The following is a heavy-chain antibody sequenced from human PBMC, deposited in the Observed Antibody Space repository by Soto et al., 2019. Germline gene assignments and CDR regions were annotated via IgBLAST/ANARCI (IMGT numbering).Heavy chain of an antibody. CDR1: GFTFGSYA. CDR2: ISSNGGST. J-gene: IGHJ4*02. Sequence: GGSLILSCAASGFTFGSYAMHWVRQAPGKGLEYVSAISSNGGSTYYANSVKGRFTISRDNSKNTLYLQMGSLRAEDMAVYYCARTGLDTAMVTVFDYWGQGTLVTVSS. D-gene: IGHD5-18*01. CDR3: ARTGLDTAMVTVFDY. V-gene: IGHV3-64*01.